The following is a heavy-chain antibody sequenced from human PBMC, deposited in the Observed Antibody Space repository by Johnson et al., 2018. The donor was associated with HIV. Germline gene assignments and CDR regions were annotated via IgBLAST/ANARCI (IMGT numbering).Heavy chain of an antibody. CDR2: ISYDGSNK. Sequence: QVQLVESGGGLVQPGGSLTLSCAASGFTFSSYGMHWVRQAPGKGLEWVAVISYDGSNKYYADSVKGRFTISRDNSKNTLYLQMNSLRAEDTAVYYCAKDRAGSWYGADAFDIWGQGTMVTVSS. CDR1: GFTFSSYG. CDR3: AKDRAGSWYGADAFDI. V-gene: IGHV3-30*18. D-gene: IGHD6-13*01. J-gene: IGHJ3*02.